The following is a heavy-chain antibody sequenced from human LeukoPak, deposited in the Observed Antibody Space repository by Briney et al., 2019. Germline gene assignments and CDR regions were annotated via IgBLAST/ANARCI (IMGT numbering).Heavy chain of an antibody. Sequence: AASVKVSCKASGYTFTSYGISWLRQAPGQGPEWMGWISGYTDNTNYAQKFQGRVTMTTDTSTSTAYMGLSSLRPDDTAVYYCARDSRDIVVKPAAASYYFDVWGQGTLVTVSS. CDR2: ISGYTDNT. V-gene: IGHV1-18*01. CDR1: GYTFTSYG. CDR3: ARDSRDIVVKPAAASYYFDV. D-gene: IGHD2-2*01. J-gene: IGHJ4*02.